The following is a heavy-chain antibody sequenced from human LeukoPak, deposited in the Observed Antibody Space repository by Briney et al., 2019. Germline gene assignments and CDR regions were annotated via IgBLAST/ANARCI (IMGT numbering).Heavy chain of an antibody. CDR2: IKQDGSEK. Sequence: PGGSLRLSCAASGFTFSNYWMSWVRQAPGKGLEWVANIKQDGSEKYYVDSVKGRFTFSRDNAKNSLYLQMNRLRAEDTAVYYCARTTYDSSYFDYWGQGTLVTVSS. CDR1: GFTFSNYW. V-gene: IGHV3-7*01. J-gene: IGHJ4*02. CDR3: ARTTYDSSYFDY. D-gene: IGHD3-22*01.